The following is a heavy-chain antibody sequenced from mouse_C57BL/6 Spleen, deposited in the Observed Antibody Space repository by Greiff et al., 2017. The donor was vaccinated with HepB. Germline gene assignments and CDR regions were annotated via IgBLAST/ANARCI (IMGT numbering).Heavy chain of an antibody. V-gene: IGHV1-55*01. J-gene: IGHJ2*01. CDR1: GYTFTSYW. CDR3: ARWAITTVVASDY. CDR2: IYPGSGST. D-gene: IGHD1-1*01. Sequence: QVQLQQPGAELVKPGASVKMSCKASGYTFTSYWITWVKQRPGQGLEWIGDIYPGSGSTNYNEKFKSKATLTVDTSSSKAYMQLSSLTSEDSAVYYCARWAITTVVASDYWGQGTTLTVSS.